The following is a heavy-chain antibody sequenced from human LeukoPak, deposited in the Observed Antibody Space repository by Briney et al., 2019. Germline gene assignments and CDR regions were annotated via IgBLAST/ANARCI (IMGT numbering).Heavy chain of an antibody. CDR2: ISYDGSNK. J-gene: IGHJ4*02. V-gene: IGHV3-30-3*01. Sequence: GGSLRLSCAASGFTFSSYAMHWVRQAPGKGLEWVAVISYDGSNKYYADSVKGRFTISRDNSKNTLYLQMNSLRSDDTALYYCARAAYYYDGSGYYLGDWGQGTLVTVSS. D-gene: IGHD3-22*01. CDR3: ARAAYYYDGSGYYLGD. CDR1: GFTFSSYA.